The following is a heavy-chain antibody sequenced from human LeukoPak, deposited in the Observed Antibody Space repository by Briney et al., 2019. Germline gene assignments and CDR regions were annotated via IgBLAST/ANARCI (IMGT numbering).Heavy chain of an antibody. CDR3: ARVTYSSGSNYFDY. CDR1: GYTFTNYY. J-gene: IGHJ4*02. V-gene: IGHV1-46*01. Sequence: GASVKVSCKASGYTFTNYYLHWGRQAPGQGLEWRGIITPSGGSTNYAQKFQGRVTMTRDTSTSTVYMELSSLRSEDTAVYYCARVTYSSGSNYFDYWGQGTLVTVSS. CDR2: ITPSGGST. D-gene: IGHD6-19*01.